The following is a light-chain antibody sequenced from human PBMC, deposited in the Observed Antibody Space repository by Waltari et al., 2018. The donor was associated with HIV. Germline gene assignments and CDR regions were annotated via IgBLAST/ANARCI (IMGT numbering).Light chain of an antibody. CDR2: GAF. CDR1: RSLPSSH. J-gene: IGKJ1*01. CDR3: QQYSKSPWT. Sequence: EIVFMPSPDTLSLSPGDRATFSCRASRSLPSSHLAWYQQKPGQAPRLLIYGAFDRATATPDRFRGSGSGTDFSLTITRLEPEDFGLYYCQQYSKSPWTFGQGTRLEIK. V-gene: IGKV3-20*01.